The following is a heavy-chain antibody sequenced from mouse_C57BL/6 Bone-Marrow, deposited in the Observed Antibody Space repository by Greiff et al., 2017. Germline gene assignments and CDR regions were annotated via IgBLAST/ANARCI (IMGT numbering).Heavy chain of an antibody. CDR2: ISSGGSYT. J-gene: IGHJ4*01. Sequence: EVQVVESGGDLVKPGGSLKLTCAASGFTFSSYGMSWVRQTPDKRLEWVATISSGGSYTYYPDRVKGRFTISRDKAKNTLYLQMSSLKSEYTAMXCCARHRVTTVVAPSYAIDYWGHGTSFTVSS. CDR3: ARHRVTTVVAPSYAIDY. CDR1: GFTFSSYG. V-gene: IGHV5-6*01. D-gene: IGHD1-1*01.